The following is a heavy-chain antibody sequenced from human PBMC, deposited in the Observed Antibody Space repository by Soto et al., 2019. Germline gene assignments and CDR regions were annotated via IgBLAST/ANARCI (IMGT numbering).Heavy chain of an antibody. CDR1: GDSISNGDYS. Sequence: QLQLQESGSGLLKPSQTLSLTCAVFGDSISNGDYSWSWIRQPPGKGLEWIGNIFHSGSTYYDPSLKNRVTISTDRSKNHFSLKLSSVTAADTAVYYCARVNVAYYFASGSRPHRYFDHWGQGTLVTVSS. CDR2: IFHSGST. J-gene: IGHJ4*02. V-gene: IGHV4-30-2*01. D-gene: IGHD3-10*01. CDR3: ARVNVAYYFASGSRPHRYFDH.